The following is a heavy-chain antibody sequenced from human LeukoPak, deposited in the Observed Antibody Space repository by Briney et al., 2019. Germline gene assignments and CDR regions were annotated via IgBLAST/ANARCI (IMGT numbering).Heavy chain of an antibody. CDR2: IYPGDSDT. Sequence: GESLKISCKGSGYSFTSYWIGWVRQMPGKGLEWMGIIYPGDSDTRYSPSSQGQVTISADKSISTAYLQWSSLKASDTAMYYCARRPLWSGYYSDAFDIWGQGTMVTVSS. CDR3: ARRPLWSGYYSDAFDI. V-gene: IGHV5-51*01. D-gene: IGHD3-3*01. J-gene: IGHJ3*02. CDR1: GYSFTSYW.